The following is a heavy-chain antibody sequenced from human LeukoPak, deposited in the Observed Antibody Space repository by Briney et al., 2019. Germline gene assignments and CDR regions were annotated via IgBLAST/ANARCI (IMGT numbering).Heavy chain of an antibody. CDR2: IKQDGTQK. D-gene: IGHD2-21*02. CDR1: GWTFGNYW. Sequence: GGSLRLSCAASGWTFGNYWMSWVRQAPGRGLEWVADIKQDGTQKYYVDSVEGRITISRDNIKNSLYLQVNSLRVEDTAVYYCARDCGSDCSQAFDLWGQGTMVTVSS. J-gene: IGHJ3*01. V-gene: IGHV3-7*05. CDR3: ARDCGSDCSQAFDL.